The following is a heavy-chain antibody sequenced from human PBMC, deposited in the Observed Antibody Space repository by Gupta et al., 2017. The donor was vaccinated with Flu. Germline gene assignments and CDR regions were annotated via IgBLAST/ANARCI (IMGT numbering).Heavy chain of an antibody. Sequence: TSGSTNYNPSLKSRVTISVDRSKNQFSLKLSSVTAADTAVYYCARDEVIRRGDPYYGMDVWGQGTTVTVSS. V-gene: IGHV4-61*02. D-gene: IGHD3-10*01. CDR2: TSGST. J-gene: IGHJ6*02. CDR3: ARDEVIRRGDPYYGMDV.